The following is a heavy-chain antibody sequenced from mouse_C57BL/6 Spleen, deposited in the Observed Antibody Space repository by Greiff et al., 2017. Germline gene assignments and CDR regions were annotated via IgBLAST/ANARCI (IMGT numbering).Heavy chain of an antibody. CDR3: ARDGGKGYCDV. V-gene: IGHV5-16*01. CDR1: GFTFSDYY. Sequence: EVKLVESEGGLVQPGSSMKLSCTASGFTFSDYYMAWVRQVPEKGLEWVANINYDGSSTYYLDSLKSRFIISRDNAKNILYLQMSSLKSEDTATYYCARDGGKGYCDVWGTGTTVTVSS. D-gene: IGHD1-3*01. J-gene: IGHJ1*03. CDR2: INYDGSST.